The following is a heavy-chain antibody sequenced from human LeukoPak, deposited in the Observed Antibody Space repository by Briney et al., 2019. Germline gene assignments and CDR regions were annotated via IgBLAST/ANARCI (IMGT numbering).Heavy chain of an antibody. D-gene: IGHD3-16*01. V-gene: IGHV3-21*06. CDR2: ISYSSTYI. CDR3: TSAYTSSWFGS. CDR1: GFTFSSYS. Sequence: GGSLRLSCAASGFTFSSYSMNWVRQAPGRGLEWVSSISYSSTYIYYADSVKGRFTISRDNAKSSLFLEMNSLRVEDTAVYYCTSAYTSSWFGSWGQGALVTVSS. J-gene: IGHJ5*01.